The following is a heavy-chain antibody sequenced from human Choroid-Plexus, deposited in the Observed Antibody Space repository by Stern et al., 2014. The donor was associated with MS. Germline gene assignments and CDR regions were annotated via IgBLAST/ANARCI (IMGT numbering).Heavy chain of an antibody. J-gene: IGHJ5*02. D-gene: IGHD2/OR15-2a*01. CDR1: GFTFGSCA. CDR2: VSYDGSNK. Sequence: VQLVESGGGVVQPGRPLRLSCVASGFTFGSCAMHWVRQAPGKGLEWVAGVSYDGSNKYYADSVKGRFTISRDNSQNTLYMQMSSLRPEDTAVYYCAKDRHYLTYFFDHWRQGSLVTVSS. V-gene: IGHV3-30*18. CDR3: AKDRHYLTYFFDH.